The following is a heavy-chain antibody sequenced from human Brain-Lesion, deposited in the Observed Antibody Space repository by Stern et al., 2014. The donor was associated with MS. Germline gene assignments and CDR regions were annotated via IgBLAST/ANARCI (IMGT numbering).Heavy chain of an antibody. Sequence: QVQLVESGPGLVKPSQTLSLTCTVSGGSISSSGYYWSWIRQPADKGLEWIGRIHDSGSHYYHPSLKSRANISMDPAKNQFSLKWTSVTAADTAVYYCATTRWDLFTWNWFDPWGQGTLVTVSS. V-gene: IGHV4-61*02. J-gene: IGHJ5*02. CDR2: IHDSGSH. CDR3: ATTRWDLFTWNWFDP. D-gene: IGHD1-26*01. CDR1: GGSISSSGYY.